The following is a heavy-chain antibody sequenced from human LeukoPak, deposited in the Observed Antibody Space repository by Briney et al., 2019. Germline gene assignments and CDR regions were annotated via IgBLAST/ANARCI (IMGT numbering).Heavy chain of an antibody. Sequence: VASVKVSCKASGYTFTSYGISWVRQAPGQGLEWMGWISAYNGNTNYAQKLQGRVTMTTDTSTSTAYMELRSLRSDDTAVYYCARENLDYYYYYYMDVWGKGTTVTVSS. V-gene: IGHV1-18*01. CDR1: GYTFTSYG. CDR2: ISAYNGNT. CDR3: ARENLDYYYYYYMDV. J-gene: IGHJ6*03.